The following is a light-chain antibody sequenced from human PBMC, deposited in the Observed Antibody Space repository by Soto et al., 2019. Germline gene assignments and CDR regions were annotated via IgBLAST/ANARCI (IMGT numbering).Light chain of an antibody. Sequence: EIVLTQSPGTLSLSPGERATLPCRASQRFSGTSLAWYQQEPGQAPRLLIYGVSNRATGIPDRFSGSGSGTDFTLTISRLEPEDFAVYYCHQYDNSLWTFGQGTKV. J-gene: IGKJ1*01. CDR3: HQYDNSLWT. V-gene: IGKV3-20*01. CDR1: QRFSGTS. CDR2: GVS.